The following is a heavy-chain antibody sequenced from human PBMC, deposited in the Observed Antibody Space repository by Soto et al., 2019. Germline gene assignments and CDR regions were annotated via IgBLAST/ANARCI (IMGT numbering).Heavy chain of an antibody. V-gene: IGHV4-59*01. CDR3: ARGYCSTSSCYEFDS. D-gene: IGHD2-2*01. J-gene: IGHJ4*02. CDR2: IYYSGST. CDR1: GVSISTYY. Sequence: PSETLSLTCTVSGVSISTYYWNWIRQPPGKGLEWIGSIYYSGSTNYSPSLKSRVSISIDTSKKQFSLKVSSVTAADTAMYYCARGYCSTSSCYEFDSWGQGTLVTVS.